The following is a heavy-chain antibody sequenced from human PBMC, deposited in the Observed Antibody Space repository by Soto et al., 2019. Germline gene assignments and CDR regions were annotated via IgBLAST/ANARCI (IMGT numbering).Heavy chain of an antibody. V-gene: IGHV3-33*01. D-gene: IGHD2-15*01. J-gene: IGHJ4*02. Sequence: GGSLRLSCAASGFTFSSYGMHWVRQAPGKGLEWVAVIWYDGSSKYYADSVKGRFTISRDNSKNTLYLQMNSLRAEGTAVYYCARELVYCSGGTCYPPGDYWGQGTLVTVSS. CDR1: GFTFSSYG. CDR2: IWYDGSSK. CDR3: ARELVYCSGGTCYPPGDY.